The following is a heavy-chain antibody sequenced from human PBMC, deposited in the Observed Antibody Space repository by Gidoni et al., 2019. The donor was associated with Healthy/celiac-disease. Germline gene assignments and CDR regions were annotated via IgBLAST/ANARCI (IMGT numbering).Heavy chain of an antibody. V-gene: IGHV3-48*02. CDR1: GFTFSSYS. J-gene: IGHJ6*02. CDR3: ARDVGFLNYYYYYGMDV. D-gene: IGHD3-3*02. CDR2: ISSSSSTI. Sequence: EVQLVESGGGLVQPGGSLRLSCAASGFTFSSYSMNWVRQAPGKGLEWVSYISSSSSTIYYADSVKGRFTISRDNAKNSLYLQMNSLRDEDTAVYYCARDVGFLNYYYYYGMDVWGQGTTVTVSS.